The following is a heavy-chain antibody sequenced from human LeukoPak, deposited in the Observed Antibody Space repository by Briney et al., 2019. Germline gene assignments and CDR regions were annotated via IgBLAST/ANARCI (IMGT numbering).Heavy chain of an antibody. Sequence: GGSLRLSCAASGFTFSSYAMSWVRQAPGKGLEWVSGISGSASSTNYADSVEGRFTISRDNSKNEVYLQMYSLRAEDTAVYYCAKDQGRGYGSGSFSSDYWGQGTLVTVSS. CDR3: AKDQGRGYGSGSFSSDY. CDR2: ISGSASST. V-gene: IGHV3-23*01. J-gene: IGHJ4*02. CDR1: GFTFSSYA. D-gene: IGHD3-10*01.